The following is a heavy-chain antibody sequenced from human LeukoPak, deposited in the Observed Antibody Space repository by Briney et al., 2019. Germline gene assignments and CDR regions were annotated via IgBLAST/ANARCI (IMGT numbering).Heavy chain of an antibody. V-gene: IGHV3-21*01. J-gene: IGHJ4*02. D-gene: IGHD3-16*01. CDR2: ISSSSSYI. Sequence: GGSLRLSCAASGFTFSSYSMNWVRQAPGKGLEWVSSISSSSSYIYYADSVKGRFTISRDNAKNSLYLQMNSLRAEDTAVYYCARGSARGGDFDYWGQGTLVTVSS. CDR1: GFTFSSYS. CDR3: ARGSARGGDFDY.